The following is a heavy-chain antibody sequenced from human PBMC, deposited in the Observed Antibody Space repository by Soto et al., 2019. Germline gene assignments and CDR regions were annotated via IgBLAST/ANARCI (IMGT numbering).Heavy chain of an antibody. V-gene: IGHV1-69*02. J-gene: IGHJ4*02. CDR2: IIPILGIA. CDR3: ARAPVIHLRGYSYGYYYFDY. Sequence: SVKVSCKASGGTFSSYTISWVRQAPGQGLEWMGRIIPILGIANYAQKFQGRVTITADKSTSTAYMELSSLRSEDTAVYYCARAPVIHLRGYSYGYYYFDYWGQGTLVTVSS. CDR1: GGTFSSYT. D-gene: IGHD5-18*01.